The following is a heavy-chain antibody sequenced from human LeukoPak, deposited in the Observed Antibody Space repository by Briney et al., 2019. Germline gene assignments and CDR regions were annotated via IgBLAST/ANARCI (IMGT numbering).Heavy chain of an antibody. CDR2: IYYSGST. V-gene: IGHV4-59*12. CDR3: ARGQVVVVPAAKTGRWFDP. Sequence: SETLSLTCTVSGGSISSYYWSWIRQPPGKGLEWIGYIYYSGSTNYNPSLKSRVTISVDTSKNQFSLKLSSVTAADTAVYYCARGQVVVVPAAKTGRWFDPWGQGTLVTVSS. D-gene: IGHD2-2*01. J-gene: IGHJ5*02. CDR1: GGSISSYY.